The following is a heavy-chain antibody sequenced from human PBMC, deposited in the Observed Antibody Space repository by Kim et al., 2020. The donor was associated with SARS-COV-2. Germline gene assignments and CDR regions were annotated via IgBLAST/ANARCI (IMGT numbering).Heavy chain of an antibody. CDR3: ARLGSGTGSYLDY. Sequence: GGSLRLSCAASGFTFTRYGLHWVRQAPGKGLEWVAIIWSDGSNKYHADSVKGRFTISRDDSKSTLYLQMNSLRVDDSAVYFCARLGSGTGSYLDYWGQGTRVTVSS. V-gene: IGHV3-33*01. D-gene: IGHD2-15*01. J-gene: IGHJ4*02. CDR1: GFTFTRYG. CDR2: IWSDGSNK.